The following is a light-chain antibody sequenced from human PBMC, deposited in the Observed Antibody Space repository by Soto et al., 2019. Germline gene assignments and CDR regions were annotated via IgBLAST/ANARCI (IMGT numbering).Light chain of an antibody. Sequence: DIVLTQSPGTLSLSPGERATLSCRSSQSVSSNYLAWYQQKPDQAPRLVIYDVSGRATGIPDRFSGSVSGTDFTLTISRLEPEDFAVYYCQQYGSSPTFGQGTKVEIK. CDR1: QSVSSNY. V-gene: IGKV3-20*01. CDR3: QQYGSSPT. J-gene: IGKJ1*01. CDR2: DVS.